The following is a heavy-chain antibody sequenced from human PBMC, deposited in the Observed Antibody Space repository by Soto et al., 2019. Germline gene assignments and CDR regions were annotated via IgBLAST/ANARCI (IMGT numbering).Heavy chain of an antibody. J-gene: IGHJ4*02. D-gene: IGHD6-13*01. CDR1: NGSFTDYF. CDR3: ARMGSSTLYYFDY. Sequence: SETLSLTCAAHNGSFTDYFWTWIRQSPGRGLEWIGEINHRGGATYNPSLRSRVTISIDTSKNHFSLSLRSLTAADTAVYYCARMGSSTLYYFDYWGQGTLVTVSS. V-gene: IGHV4-34*01. CDR2: INHRGGA.